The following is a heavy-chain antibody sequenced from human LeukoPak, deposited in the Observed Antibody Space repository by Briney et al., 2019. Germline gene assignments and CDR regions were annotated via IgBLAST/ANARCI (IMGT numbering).Heavy chain of an antibody. CDR2: ILSKTDGGTA. V-gene: IGHV3-15*01. CDR3: TIQRAGAFDY. Sequence: GGSLRLSCAASGITFSNAWMTWVRRAPGKGLEWVGRILSKTDGGTADYAAPVKGRFTISRDDSKDTMYLQMNSLKSEDTAAYYCTIQRAGAFDYWGQGTLVTVSS. CDR1: GITFSNAW. J-gene: IGHJ4*02. D-gene: IGHD1-1*01.